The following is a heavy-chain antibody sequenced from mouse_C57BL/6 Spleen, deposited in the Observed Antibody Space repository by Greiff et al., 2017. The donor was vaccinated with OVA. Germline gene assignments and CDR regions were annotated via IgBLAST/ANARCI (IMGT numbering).Heavy chain of an antibody. D-gene: IGHD1-1*01. CDR1: GYTFTSYW. Sequence: VQLQQPGTELVKPGASVKLSCKASGYTFTSYWMHWVKQRPGQGLEWIGNINPSNGGTNYNEKFKSKATLTVDKSSSTAYMQLSSLTSEDSAVYYCARYTVVEGYWYFDVWGTGTTVTVSS. CDR2: INPSNGGT. J-gene: IGHJ1*03. CDR3: ARYTVVEGYWYFDV. V-gene: IGHV1-53*01.